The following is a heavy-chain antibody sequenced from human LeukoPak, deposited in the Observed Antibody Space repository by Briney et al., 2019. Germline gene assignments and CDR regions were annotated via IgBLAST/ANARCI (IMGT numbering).Heavy chain of an antibody. CDR3: ARVVSGGWYVFPVMDY. Sequence: SETLSLTCTVSGGSVSSGSYYWSWIRQPPGKGLEWIGYIYYSGSTDYNPSLKSRVTISVDTSKNQFSLKLSSVTAADTAVYYCARVVSGGWYVFPVMDYWGQGTLVTVSS. J-gene: IGHJ4*02. CDR2: IYYSGST. D-gene: IGHD6-19*01. CDR1: GGSVSSGSYY. V-gene: IGHV4-61*01.